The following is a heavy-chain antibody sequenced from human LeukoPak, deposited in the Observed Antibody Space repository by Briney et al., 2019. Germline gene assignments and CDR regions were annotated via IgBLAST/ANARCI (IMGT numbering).Heavy chain of an antibody. CDR1: GGSFSGYY. Sequence: SETLSLTCAVYGGSFSGYYWSWIRQPPGKGLEWIGEINHSGSTNYNPSLKSRVTISVDTSKNQFSLKLSSVTAADTAVYYCARGVRITMIRGVPFNYGMDGWGKGTTVTVSS. CDR3: ARGVRITMIRGVPFNYGMDG. CDR2: INHSGST. D-gene: IGHD3-10*01. J-gene: IGHJ6*04. V-gene: IGHV4-34*01.